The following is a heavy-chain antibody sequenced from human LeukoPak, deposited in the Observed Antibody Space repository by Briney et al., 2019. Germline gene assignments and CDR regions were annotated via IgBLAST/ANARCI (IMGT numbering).Heavy chain of an antibody. CDR1: GFTFSNYK. D-gene: IGHD5-18*01. J-gene: IGHJ4*02. Sequence: GESLRLSCAASGFTFSNYKMNWIRQAPGRGLEWVSSISSTSTYIYYTDSVKGRFTISGDNAKNSLYMQMNSLRAEDTAVYYCAIDPGTVDTPMVPVWDYWGQGTVVTVSS. CDR3: AIDPGTVDTPMVPVWDY. CDR2: ISSTSTYI. V-gene: IGHV3-21*01.